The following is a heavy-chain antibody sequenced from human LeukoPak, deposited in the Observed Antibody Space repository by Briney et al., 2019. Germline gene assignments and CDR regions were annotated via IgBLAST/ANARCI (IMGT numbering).Heavy chain of an antibody. CDR3: ARDGDIVVVPAASRDYGMDV. Sequence: ASVKVSCKVSGYTLTELSMRWVRQAPGKGLEWMGGFDPEDGETIYAQKFQGRVTMTEDTSTDTAYMELSSLRSEDTAVYYCARDGDIVVVPAASRDYGMDVWGQGTTVTVSS. CDR1: GYTLTELS. CDR2: FDPEDGET. D-gene: IGHD2-2*01. J-gene: IGHJ6*02. V-gene: IGHV1-24*01.